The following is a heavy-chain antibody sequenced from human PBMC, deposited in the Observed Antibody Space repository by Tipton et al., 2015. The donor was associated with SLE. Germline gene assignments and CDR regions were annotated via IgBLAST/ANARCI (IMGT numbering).Heavy chain of an antibody. J-gene: IGHJ4*02. CDR1: GFTFSSYS. V-gene: IGHV3-21*01. D-gene: IGHD6-13*01. CDR2: ISSSSSYI. CDR3: AKLEGSSGDY. Sequence: SLRLSCAASGFTFSSYSMNWVRQAPGKGLEWVSSISSSSSYIYYADSVKGRFTISRDNSKNTLYLQMNSLRAEDTAVYYCAKLEGSSGDYWGQGTLVTVSS.